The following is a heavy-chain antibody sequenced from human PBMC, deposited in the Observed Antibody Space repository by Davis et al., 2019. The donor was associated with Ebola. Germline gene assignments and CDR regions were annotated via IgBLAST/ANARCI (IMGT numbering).Heavy chain of an antibody. Sequence: PSETLSLTCAVYGGSFSGYYWSWIRQPPGKGLEWIGEINHSGSTNYNPSLKSRVTISVDTSKNQFSLKLSSVTAADTAVYYCARSYYDFWSGYLYYYYGMDVWGQGTTVTVSS. V-gene: IGHV4-34*01. D-gene: IGHD3-3*01. CDR1: GGSFSGYY. CDR2: INHSGST. CDR3: ARSYYDFWSGYLYYYYGMDV. J-gene: IGHJ6*02.